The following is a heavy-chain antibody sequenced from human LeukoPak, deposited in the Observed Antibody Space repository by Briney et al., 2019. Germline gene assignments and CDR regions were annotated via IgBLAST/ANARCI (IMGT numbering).Heavy chain of an antibody. CDR3: AKSRYFDWSGDY. Sequence: PGRSLRLSCAASGFTFSSYGMHWVRQAPGKGLEWVAVISYDGSNKYYADSVKGRFTISRDNSKNTLYLQMNSLRAEDTAVYYCAKSRYFDWSGDYWGQGTLVTVSS. CDR2: ISYDGSNK. CDR1: GFTFSSYG. J-gene: IGHJ4*02. D-gene: IGHD3-9*01. V-gene: IGHV3-30*18.